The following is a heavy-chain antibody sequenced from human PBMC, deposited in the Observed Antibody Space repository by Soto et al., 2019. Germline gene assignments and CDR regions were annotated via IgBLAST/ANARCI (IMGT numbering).Heavy chain of an antibody. D-gene: IGHD3-16*01. CDR1: GYIFTRQG. CDR2: ISPNNGNT. Sequence: ASVKVSFKTSGYIFTRQGINWVLQAPGQGPEWMGWISPNNGNTKYAERLQGRVTVTTDTSSSTAYMELRSLSSDDTAMYYCARERGNDYDDYWGQGTLVTVSS. J-gene: IGHJ4*02. CDR3: ARERGNDYDDY. V-gene: IGHV1-18*01.